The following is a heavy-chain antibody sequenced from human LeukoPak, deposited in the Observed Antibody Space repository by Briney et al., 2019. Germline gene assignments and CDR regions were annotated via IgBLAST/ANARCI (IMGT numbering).Heavy chain of an antibody. V-gene: IGHV1-46*01. J-gene: IGHJ4*02. CDR3: ARDRATYYYDY. Sequence: GASVXXXCKASGYTFTSYXXHWVRXXPXXGXEWMGIINPSGGSTSYAQKFQGRVTMTRDTSTSTVYMELSSLRSEDTAVYYCARDRATYYYDYWGQGTLVTVSS. CDR2: INPSGGST. D-gene: IGHD3-10*01. CDR1: GYTFTSYX.